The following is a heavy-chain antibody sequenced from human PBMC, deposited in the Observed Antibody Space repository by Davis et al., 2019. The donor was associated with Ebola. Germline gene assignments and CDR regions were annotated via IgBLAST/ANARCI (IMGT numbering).Heavy chain of an antibody. V-gene: IGHV4-34*01. CDR3: VTPNRGTSANY. D-gene: IGHD3-16*01. CDR1: GGSISSYY. J-gene: IGHJ4*02. Sequence: SETLSLTCTVSGGSISSYYWSWIRQPPGKGLEWIGEISHSGSTNYNPSLKSRVSISLDTAKNHFSLNLNSVTAADTAVYYCVTPNRGTSANYWGQGTLVTVSS. CDR2: ISHSGST.